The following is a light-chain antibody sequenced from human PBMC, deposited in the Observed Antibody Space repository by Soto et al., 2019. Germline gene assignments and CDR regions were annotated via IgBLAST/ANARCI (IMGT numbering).Light chain of an antibody. CDR3: SSYAASNNLGV. V-gene: IGLV2-8*01. Sequence: QSALTQPPSASGSPGQSVTISCIGTSSDVGGYNYVSWYQQHPGKAPKLMIYEVSKRPSGVPDRFSGSKSGNTASLTVSGLQAKDEADYYCSSYAASNNLGVFGGGTTLTVL. CDR2: EVS. J-gene: IGLJ2*01. CDR1: SSDVGGYNY.